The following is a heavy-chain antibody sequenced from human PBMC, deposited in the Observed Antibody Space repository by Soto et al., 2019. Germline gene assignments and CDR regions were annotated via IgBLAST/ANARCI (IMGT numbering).Heavy chain of an antibody. J-gene: IGHJ4*02. CDR3: AKDDNLGYSYGPCPHSFAY. Sequence: GGSLRLSCAASGFTFSSYAMSWVRQAPGKGLEWVSAISGSGGSTYYADSVKGRFTISRDNSKNTLYLQMNSLRAEDTAVYYCAKDDNLGYSYGPCPHSFAYGGQGTLVTVS. V-gene: IGHV3-23*01. D-gene: IGHD5-18*01. CDR2: ISGSGGST. CDR1: GFTFSSYA.